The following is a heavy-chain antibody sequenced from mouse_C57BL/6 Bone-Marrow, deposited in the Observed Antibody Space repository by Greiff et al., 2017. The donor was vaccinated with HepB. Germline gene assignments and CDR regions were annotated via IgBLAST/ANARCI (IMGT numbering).Heavy chain of an antibody. CDR3: ARKGIYYDYDWDWYFDV. V-gene: IGHV2-2*01. Sequence: QVQLQQSGPGLVQPSQSLSITCTVSGFSLTSYGVHWVRQSPGKGLEWLGVIWSGGSTDYNAAFISRLSISKDNSKSQVFFKMNSLQADDTAIYYCARKGIYYDYDWDWYFDVWGTGTTVTVSS. CDR1: GFSLTSYG. J-gene: IGHJ1*03. D-gene: IGHD2-4*01. CDR2: IWSGGST.